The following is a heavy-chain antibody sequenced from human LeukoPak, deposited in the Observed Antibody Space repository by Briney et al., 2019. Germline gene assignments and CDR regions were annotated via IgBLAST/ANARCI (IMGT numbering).Heavy chain of an antibody. CDR1: GFSFSTYS. V-gene: IGHV3-53*01. CDR2: IYSGGST. Sequence: GGSLRLSCAASGFSFSTYSMNWVRQAPGKGLEWVSVIYSGGSTFYADSVKGRFTISRDNSKNTLYLQMNSLRAEDTAVYYCARGGVYSSGWYGYFDYWGQGTLVTVSS. J-gene: IGHJ4*02. D-gene: IGHD6-19*01. CDR3: ARGGVYSSGWYGYFDY.